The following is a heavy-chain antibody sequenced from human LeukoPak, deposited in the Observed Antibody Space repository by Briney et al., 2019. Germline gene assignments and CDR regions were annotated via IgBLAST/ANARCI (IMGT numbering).Heavy chain of an antibody. J-gene: IGHJ4*02. Sequence: PSETLSLTCAVYGGSFSGHYWSWIRQPPGKGLEWIGEINHSGSTNYNPSLKSRVTISVDTSKNQFSLKLSSVTAADTAVYYCARSAGITIFGVASYYFDYWGQGTLVTVSS. CDR2: INHSGST. V-gene: IGHV4-34*01. CDR3: ARSAGITIFGVASYYFDY. CDR1: GGSFSGHY. D-gene: IGHD3-3*01.